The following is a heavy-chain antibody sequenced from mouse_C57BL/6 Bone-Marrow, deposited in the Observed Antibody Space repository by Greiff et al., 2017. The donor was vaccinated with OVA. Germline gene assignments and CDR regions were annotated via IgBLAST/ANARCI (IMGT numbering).Heavy chain of an antibody. J-gene: IGHJ4*01. D-gene: IGHD3-2*02. CDR2: INPNYGTT. CDR1: GYSFTDYN. Sequence: LVESGPELVKPGASVKISCKASGYSFTDYNMNWVKQSNGKSLEWIGVINPNYGTTSYNQKFKGKATLTVDQSSSTAYMQLNSLTSEDSAVYYCARSRQLRRYYAMDYWGQGTSVTVSS. V-gene: IGHV1-39*01. CDR3: ARSRQLRRYYAMDY.